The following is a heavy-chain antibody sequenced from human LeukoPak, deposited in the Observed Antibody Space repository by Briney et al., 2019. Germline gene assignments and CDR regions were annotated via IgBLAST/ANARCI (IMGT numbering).Heavy chain of an antibody. CDR3: ARGPLIQLWLVNYYYMDV. Sequence: ASVKVSCKASGGTFSSYAISWVRQAPGLGLEWMGGIIPIFGTANYAQKFQGRVTITADESTSTAYMELSSLRSEDTAVYYCARGPLIQLWLVNYYYMDVWGKGTTVTVSS. D-gene: IGHD5-18*01. V-gene: IGHV1-69*01. CDR1: GGTFSSYA. J-gene: IGHJ6*03. CDR2: IIPIFGTA.